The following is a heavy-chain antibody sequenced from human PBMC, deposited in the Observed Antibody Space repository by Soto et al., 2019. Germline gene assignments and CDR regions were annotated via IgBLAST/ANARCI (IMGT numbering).Heavy chain of an antibody. Sequence: QVQLQESCPGLVKPSPTLSLTCTVSGGSISSGGYYWSWIRQHPGNGLEWIWYIYYSGSTYYNPFHKSRVTISVDTSKYKCSLKLSSVTAADTAVHYCAREGSGTTFLGAFDSWGQGTMVTVSS. CDR3: AREGSGTTFLGAFDS. D-gene: IGHD1-1*01. CDR2: IYYSGST. CDR1: GGSISSGGYY. J-gene: IGHJ3*02. V-gene: IGHV4-31*03.